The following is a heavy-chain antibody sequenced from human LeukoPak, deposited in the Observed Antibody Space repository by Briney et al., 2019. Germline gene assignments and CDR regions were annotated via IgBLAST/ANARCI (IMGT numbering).Heavy chain of an antibody. CDR1: GGTFSSYA. CDR2: IIPILGIA. J-gene: IGHJ4*02. D-gene: IGHD5-24*01. V-gene: IGHV1-69*04. Sequence: ASVKVSCKASGGTFSSYAISWVRQAPGQGLEWMGRIIPILGIANYAQKFQGRVTITADKSTSTAYMELSSLRSEDTAAYYCAGSGDGYNEMPDYWGQGTLVTVSS. CDR3: AGSGDGYNEMPDY.